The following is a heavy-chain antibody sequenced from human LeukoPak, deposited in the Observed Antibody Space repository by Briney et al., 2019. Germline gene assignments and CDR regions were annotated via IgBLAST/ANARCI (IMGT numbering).Heavy chain of an antibody. D-gene: IGHD2-2*01. CDR3: AREGRAGYCSSTSCFVFDY. CDR2: IIPIFGTA. Sequence: ASVKVSCKAFGYTFTSYGISWVRQAPGQGLEWMGGIIPIFGTANYAQKFQGRVTITADESTSTAYMELSSLRSEDTAVYYCAREGRAGYCSSTSCFVFDYWGQGTLVTVSS. V-gene: IGHV1-69*13. CDR1: GYTFTSYG. J-gene: IGHJ4*02.